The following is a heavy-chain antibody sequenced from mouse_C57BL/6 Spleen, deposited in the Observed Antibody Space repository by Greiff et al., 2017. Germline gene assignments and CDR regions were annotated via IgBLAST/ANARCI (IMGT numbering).Heavy chain of an antibody. D-gene: IGHD1-1*01. CDR1: GFNIKDYY. V-gene: IGHV14-2*01. CDR3: ANTTVVAPSFDY. Sequence: EVKLQESGAELVKPGASVKLSCTASGFNIKDYYMHWVKQRTEQGLEWIGRIDPEDGETKYAPKFQGKATITADTSSNTAYLQLSSLTSEDTAVYYCANTTVVAPSFDYWGQGTTLTVSS. CDR2: IDPEDGET. J-gene: IGHJ2*01.